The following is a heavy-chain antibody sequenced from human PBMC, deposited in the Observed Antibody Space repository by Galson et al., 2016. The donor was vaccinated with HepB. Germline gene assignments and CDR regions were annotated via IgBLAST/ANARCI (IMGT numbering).Heavy chain of an antibody. CDR1: QLPLTNAW. J-gene: IGHJ3*01. CDR2: IKNKVDGGTI. Sequence: SLRLSCAVSQLPLTNAWMSWVRQAPGKGLEWVGRIKNKVDGGTIHYAAPVRGRFTISIDDSKNTLHLQMNSLKTEDTAVYYCTTDNGRLAFDVWGPGTKVTVSS. CDR3: TTDNGRLAFDV. V-gene: IGHV3-15*01. D-gene: IGHD2-8*01.